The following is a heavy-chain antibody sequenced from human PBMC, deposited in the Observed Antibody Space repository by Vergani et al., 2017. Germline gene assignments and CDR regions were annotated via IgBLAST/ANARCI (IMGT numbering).Heavy chain of an antibody. D-gene: IGHD3-22*01. Sequence: QVQLQESGPGLVKPSQTLSLTCTVSGGSISSGDYYWSWIRQPLGKGLEWIGYIYYSGSTYYNPSLKSRVTISVDTSKNQFSLKLSSVTAADTAVYYCARVRRDDSSGYYYYYGMDVWGQGTTVTVSS. CDR3: ARVRRDDSSGYYYYYGMDV. V-gene: IGHV4-30-4*01. CDR2: IYYSGST. J-gene: IGHJ6*02. CDR1: GGSISSGDYY.